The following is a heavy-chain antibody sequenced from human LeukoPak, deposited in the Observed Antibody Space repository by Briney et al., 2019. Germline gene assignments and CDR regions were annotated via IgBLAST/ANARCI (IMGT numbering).Heavy chain of an antibody. J-gene: IGHJ4*02. Sequence: GASVKVSCKASGGTFSSYAISWVRQAPGQGLEWMGRIIPIFGTANYAQKFQGRVTITTDESTSTAYMELSSLRSEDTAVYYCARDPIMITFGGVIDLYYFDHWGQGTLVTVSS. CDR2: IIPIFGTA. V-gene: IGHV1-69*05. CDR3: ARDPIMITFGGVIDLYYFDH. CDR1: GGTFSSYA. D-gene: IGHD3-16*02.